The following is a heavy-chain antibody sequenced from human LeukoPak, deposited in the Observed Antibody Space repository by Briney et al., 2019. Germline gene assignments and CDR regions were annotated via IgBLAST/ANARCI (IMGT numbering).Heavy chain of an antibody. V-gene: IGHV4-59*01. Sequence: PSETLSLTCTVSGGSISSYYWSWIRQPLEKGLEWIGYIYYSGSTNYNPSLKSRVTISVDTSKNQFSLKLSSVTAADTAVYYCAKDGSGSSPGVWGQGTTVTVSS. CDR1: GGSISSYY. D-gene: IGHD2-15*01. CDR2: IYYSGST. J-gene: IGHJ6*02. CDR3: AKDGSGSSPGV.